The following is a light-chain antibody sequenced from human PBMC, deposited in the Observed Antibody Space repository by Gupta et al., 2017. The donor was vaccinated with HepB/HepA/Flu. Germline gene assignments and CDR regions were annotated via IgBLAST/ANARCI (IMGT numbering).Light chain of an antibody. CDR1: QGSSNY. V-gene: IGKV1-27*01. CDR2: AAF. Sequence: IQMTQSPSSLAASIGDRGTITCRASQGSSNYLAWYQQKPGKVPKLLISAAFTLQSGVPARFSGSGSGTDFTLKISRVEAEDVAAYYCKQYVRAPRTFGEGTKVEIK. CDR3: KQYVRAPRT. J-gene: IGKJ1*01.